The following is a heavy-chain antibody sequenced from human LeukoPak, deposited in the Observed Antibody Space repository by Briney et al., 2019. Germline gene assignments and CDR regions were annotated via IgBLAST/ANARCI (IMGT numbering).Heavy chain of an antibody. J-gene: IGHJ3*02. V-gene: IGHV4-59*08. CDR2: IYYSGST. D-gene: IGHD3-10*01. Sequence: SETLSLTCTVSGGSISSYYWSWIRQPPGKGLEWIGYIYYSGSTNYNPSLKSRVTISVDTSKNQFSLKLTSVTAADTAVYYCARRLWLGEFHDAFDIWGQGTMVTVSS. CDR3: ARRLWLGEFHDAFDI. CDR1: GGSISSYY.